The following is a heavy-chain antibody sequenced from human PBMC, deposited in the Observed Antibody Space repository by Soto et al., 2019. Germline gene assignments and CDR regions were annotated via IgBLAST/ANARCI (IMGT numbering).Heavy chain of an antibody. Sequence: QVQLVQSGAEVKKPGASVKVSCKTSGYTFTNFGLSWVRQAPGQGLEWMGWISAYNGNTNYAQNFQGRVTMTTDTSTSTAYMELRSLRSDDTAVSSGASGGTAIDYWGQGTLVTVSS. CDR2: ISAYNGNT. D-gene: IGHD3-16*01. J-gene: IGHJ4*02. V-gene: IGHV1-18*01. CDR3: ASGGTAIDY. CDR1: GYTFTNFG.